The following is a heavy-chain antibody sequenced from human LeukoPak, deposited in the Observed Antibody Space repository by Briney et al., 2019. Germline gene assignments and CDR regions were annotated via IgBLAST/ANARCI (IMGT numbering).Heavy chain of an antibody. CDR1: GYSFTSYW. V-gene: IGHV5-51*01. D-gene: IGHD4-17*01. CDR3: AGVHDYGDYRRRNFDY. CDR2: IYPGDSDT. Sequence: GESLKISCKGPGYSFTSYWIGWARQMPGKGLEWMGIIYPGDSDTRYSPSFQGQVTISADKSISTAYLQWSSLKASDTAMYYCAGVHDYGDYRRRNFDYWGQGTLVTVSS. J-gene: IGHJ4*02.